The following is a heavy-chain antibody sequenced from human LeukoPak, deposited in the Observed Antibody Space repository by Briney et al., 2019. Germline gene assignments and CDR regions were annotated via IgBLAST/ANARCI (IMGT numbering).Heavy chain of an antibody. Sequence: PGGSLRLSCAASGFKFSDHYIDWVRQAPGKGLEWVSAISGSGGSTYYADSVKGRFTISRDNSKNTLYLQMNSLRAEDTAVYYCAIEAYFGDAFDIWGQGTMVTVSS. CDR2: ISGSGGST. V-gene: IGHV3-23*01. D-gene: IGHD3-10*01. CDR1: GFKFSDHY. J-gene: IGHJ3*02. CDR3: AIEAYFGDAFDI.